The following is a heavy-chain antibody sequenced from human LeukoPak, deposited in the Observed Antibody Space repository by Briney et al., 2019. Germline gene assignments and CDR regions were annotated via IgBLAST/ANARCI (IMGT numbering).Heavy chain of an antibody. D-gene: IGHD5-12*01. Sequence: SVKVSCKASGGTFSSYAISWVRQAPGQGLEWMGRIIPIFGTANYAQKFQGRVTITTDESTSTAYMELSSLRSEDTAVYYCASKGYSGYDRGSFFDYWGQGTLVTVSS. V-gene: IGHV1-69*05. CDR1: GGTFSSYA. J-gene: IGHJ4*02. CDR3: ASKGYSGYDRGSFFDY. CDR2: IIPIFGTA.